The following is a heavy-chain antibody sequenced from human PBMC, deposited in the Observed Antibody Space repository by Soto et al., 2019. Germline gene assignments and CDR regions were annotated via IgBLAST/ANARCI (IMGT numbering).Heavy chain of an antibody. CDR3: ARDPASDTGLVLSRYNWFDP. CDR2: ISSSSSYI. D-gene: IGHD3-16*02. Sequence: EVQLVESGGGLVKPGGSLRLSCAASGFTFSSYSMNWVRQAPGKGLEWVSSISSSSSYIYYADSVKGRFTISRDNAKNSLYLQMNSLRAEDTAAYYCARDPASDTGLVLSRYNWFDPWGQGTLVTVSS. J-gene: IGHJ5*02. CDR1: GFTFSSYS. V-gene: IGHV3-21*01.